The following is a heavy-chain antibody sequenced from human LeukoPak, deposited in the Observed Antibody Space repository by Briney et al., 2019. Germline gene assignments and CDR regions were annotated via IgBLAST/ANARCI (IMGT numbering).Heavy chain of an antibody. J-gene: IGHJ4*02. D-gene: IGHD5-18*01. CDR2: ISAYNGNT. Sequence: ASVKVSCKASGYTFTSYGISWVRQAPGQGLEWMGWISAYNGNTNYAQKLQGRVTMTTDTSTSAAYMELRSLRSDDTAVYYCARGRAIQLWPHFDYWGQGTLVTVSS. CDR3: ARGRAIQLWPHFDY. CDR1: GYTFTSYG. V-gene: IGHV1-18*01.